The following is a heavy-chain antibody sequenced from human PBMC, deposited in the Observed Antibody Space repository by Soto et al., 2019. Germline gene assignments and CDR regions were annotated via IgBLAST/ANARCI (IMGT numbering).Heavy chain of an antibody. J-gene: IGHJ6*02. V-gene: IGHV6-1*01. Sequence: SQTLSLTCAISGDSVSSNSAAWNRIRQSPSRGLEWLGRTYYRFKRYNDYAVSVKGRISINSDTSKNLFSLQLNSVTPEDTAVYYCARDRKGGFVMDVWGQGTTVTVSS. CDR1: GDSVSSNSAA. CDR2: TYYRFKRYN. D-gene: IGHD3-16*01. CDR3: ARDRKGGFVMDV.